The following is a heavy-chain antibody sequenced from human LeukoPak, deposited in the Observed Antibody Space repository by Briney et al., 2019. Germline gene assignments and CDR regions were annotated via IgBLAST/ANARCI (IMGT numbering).Heavy chain of an antibody. J-gene: IGHJ4*02. CDR2: VYYSGST. D-gene: IGHD3-22*01. V-gene: IGHV4-59*01. CDR3: ARAYVDSSGYYYDY. Sequence: SETLSLTCTVSGGSISSYYWSWIRQPPGKGLEWIGYVYYSGSTNYNASLKSRVTISVDTSKNQFSLKLSSVTAADTAVYYCARAYVDSSGYYYDYWGQGTLVTVSS. CDR1: GGSISSYY.